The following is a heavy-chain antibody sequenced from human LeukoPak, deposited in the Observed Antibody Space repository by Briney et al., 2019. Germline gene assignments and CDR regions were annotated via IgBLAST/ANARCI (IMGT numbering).Heavy chain of an antibody. V-gene: IGHV1-69*06. Sequence: ASVKVSCEASGGTFSSYAISWVRQAPGQGLEWMGRIIPIFGTANYAQKFQGRVTITADKSTSTAYMELSSLRSEDTAVYYCARDRGYCSSSSCPFAYDYYYYYMDVWGKGSTVSVSS. CDR2: IIPIFGTA. D-gene: IGHD2-2*01. CDR3: ARDRGYCSSSSCPFAYDYYYYYMDV. J-gene: IGHJ6*03. CDR1: GGTFSSYA.